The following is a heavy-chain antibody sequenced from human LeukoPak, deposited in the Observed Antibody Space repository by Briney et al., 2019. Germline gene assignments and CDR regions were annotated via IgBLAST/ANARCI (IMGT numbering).Heavy chain of an antibody. D-gene: IGHD3-9*01. CDR2: IYYSGNT. J-gene: IGHJ5*02. CDR1: GGSISSSSYY. Sequence: SETLSLTCTVSGGSISSSSYYWGWIRQPPGKGLEWIGSIYYSGNTYYNPSLKSRVTISEDTSKKQFSLKVSSVTAADTAVYYCARRVLRYFDWLLLYNWFDPWGQGTLVTVSS. CDR3: ARRVLRYFDWLLLYNWFDP. V-gene: IGHV4-39*07.